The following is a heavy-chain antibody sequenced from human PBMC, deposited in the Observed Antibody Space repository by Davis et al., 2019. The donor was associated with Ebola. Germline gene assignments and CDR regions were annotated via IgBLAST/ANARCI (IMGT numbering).Heavy chain of an antibody. CDR2: ISGSGGST. CDR3: AKVHTVTTRITRGFLDY. CDR1: GFTFSSYA. Sequence: PGGSLRLSCAGSGFTFSSYALTWVRQAPGKGLEWVSAISGSGGSTNYAGSVKGRFTISRDNSKNTLYLQMNSLRAEDTAVYYCAKVHTVTTRITRGFLDYWGQGTLVTVSS. D-gene: IGHD4-17*01. J-gene: IGHJ4*02. V-gene: IGHV3-23*01.